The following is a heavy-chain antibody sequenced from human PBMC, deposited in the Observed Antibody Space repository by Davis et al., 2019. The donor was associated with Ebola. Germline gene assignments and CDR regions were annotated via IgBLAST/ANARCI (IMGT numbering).Heavy chain of an antibody. V-gene: IGHV3-30*19. J-gene: IGHJ5*02. Sequence: GGSLRLSCAASGFTFSSYGMHWVRQAPGKGLEWVAVISYDGSNKYYADSVKGRFTISRDNSKNTLYLQMNSLRAEDTAVYYCASQSSSFSWGQGTLVTVSS. CDR1: GFTFSSYG. CDR3: ASQSSSFS. D-gene: IGHD6-13*01. CDR2: ISYDGSNK.